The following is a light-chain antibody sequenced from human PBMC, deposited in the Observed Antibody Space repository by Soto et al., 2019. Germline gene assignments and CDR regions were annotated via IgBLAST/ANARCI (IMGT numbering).Light chain of an antibody. CDR2: AAS. CDR3: QKYNSVPLT. Sequence: DIQMTQSPSSLSASVGDRVTIACRASQGISNYFAWDQQKPGKVPNLLIYAASTLQSGVPSRFSGSGSGTDFTLIISSQQPEDAATYYCQKYNSVPLTFGGGTKVEIK. V-gene: IGKV1-27*01. CDR1: QGISNY. J-gene: IGKJ4*01.